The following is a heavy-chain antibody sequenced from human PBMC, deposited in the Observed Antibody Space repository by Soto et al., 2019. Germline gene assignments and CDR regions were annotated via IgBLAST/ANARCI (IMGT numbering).Heavy chain of an antibody. CDR3: ARHVGYGDYSYYYYGMDV. J-gene: IGHJ6*02. CDR1: GYSFTSYW. V-gene: IGHV5-51*01. D-gene: IGHD4-17*01. Sequence: SLKISCQGSGYSFTSYWLGWVRQMPGKGLEWMGIIYPGDSDTRYSPSFQGQVTISADKSIRTAYLQWSSLKASDTAMYYCARHVGYGDYSYYYYGMDVWGQGTTVTVSS. CDR2: IYPGDSDT.